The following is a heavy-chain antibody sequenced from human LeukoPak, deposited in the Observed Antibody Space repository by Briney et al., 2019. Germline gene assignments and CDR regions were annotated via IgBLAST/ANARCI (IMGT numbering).Heavy chain of an antibody. D-gene: IGHD3-3*01. Sequence: ASVKVSCKASGYTFTGYYMHWVRQAPGQGLEWMGWINPNSGGTNYAQKFQGRVTMTRDTSISTAYMELSRLRSDDTAVYYCARAYDFWSGYCYGMDVWGQGTTVTVSS. CDR1: GYTFTGYY. J-gene: IGHJ6*02. V-gene: IGHV1-2*02. CDR2: INPNSGGT. CDR3: ARAYDFWSGYCYGMDV.